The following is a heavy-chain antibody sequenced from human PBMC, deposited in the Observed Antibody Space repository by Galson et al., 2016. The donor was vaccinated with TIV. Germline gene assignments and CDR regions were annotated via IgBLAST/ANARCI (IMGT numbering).Heavy chain of an antibody. CDR1: GFTFSSYS. V-gene: IGHV3-21*01. CDR3: VRDYTAYDSSGDGFDI. CDR2: ISTSSSYR. Sequence: SLRLSCAASGFTFSSYSMNWVRQAPGKGLAWVSCISTSSSYRSYADSLKGRFTVSRDNAKNSLYLQMNSLTAEDTAVYFCVRDYTAYDSSGDGFDIWGQGTMVTVSS. D-gene: IGHD3-22*01. J-gene: IGHJ3*02.